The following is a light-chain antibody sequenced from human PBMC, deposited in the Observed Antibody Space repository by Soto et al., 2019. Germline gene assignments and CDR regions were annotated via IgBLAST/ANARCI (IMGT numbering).Light chain of an antibody. CDR2: DVT. J-gene: IGLJ1*01. V-gene: IGLV2-14*01. Sequence: QSALTQPASLSGFPGQSITISCTGTSSDVGGFNYVSWYQQHPGKAPKLMIYDVTDRPSGVSDRFSGSKSGNTASLTISGLQTEDEADYYCYSYTSSSTLYVFGTGTKVTVL. CDR1: SSDVGGFNY. CDR3: YSYTSSSTLYV.